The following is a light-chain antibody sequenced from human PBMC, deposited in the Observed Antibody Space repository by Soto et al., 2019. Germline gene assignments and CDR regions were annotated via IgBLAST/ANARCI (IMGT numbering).Light chain of an antibody. CDR1: SNDVGGYNY. V-gene: IGLV2-8*01. Sequence: QSALTQPPSASGSPGQSVTISCTGTSNDVGGYNYVSWCQQHPGKAPKLMIYEVSKRPSGVPDRFSGSKSGNTASLTVSGLQAEDEADYYCSSYAGSTVVFGEGTKLTVL. CDR2: EVS. CDR3: SSYAGSTVV. J-gene: IGLJ2*01.